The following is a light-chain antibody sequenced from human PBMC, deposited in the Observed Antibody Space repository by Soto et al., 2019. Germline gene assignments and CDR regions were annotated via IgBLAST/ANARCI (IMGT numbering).Light chain of an antibody. J-gene: IGKJ4*01. Sequence: DFQMTQSPSSLSASVGDRVTITCRSSQSVTTYLNWYQQKPGKAPKLLIYVASTLQSGVPSRFSGSGSGTEFPLTISSLEPEDAATYFCQQPYSLPPVTFVGGTKVEIK. CDR2: VAS. CDR3: QQPYSLPPVT. V-gene: IGKV1-39*01. CDR1: QSVTTY.